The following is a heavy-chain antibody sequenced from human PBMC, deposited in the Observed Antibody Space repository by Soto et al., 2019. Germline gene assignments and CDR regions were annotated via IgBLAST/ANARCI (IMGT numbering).Heavy chain of an antibody. CDR1: GYTFTSYG. Sequence: GASVKVSCKDSGYTFTSYGISWVRQAPGQGLEWMGWISAYNGNTNYAQKLQGRVTMTTDTSTSTAYMELRSLRSDYTAVYYCARAWGPXCSSTSCYTDYYYGMDVWGQGTTVTVSS. CDR3: ARAWGPXCSSTSCYTDYYYGMDV. D-gene: IGHD2-2*02. CDR2: ISAYNGNT. V-gene: IGHV1-18*04. J-gene: IGHJ6*02.